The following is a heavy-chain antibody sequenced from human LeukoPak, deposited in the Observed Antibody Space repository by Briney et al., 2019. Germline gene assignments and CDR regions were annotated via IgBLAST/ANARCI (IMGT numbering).Heavy chain of an antibody. V-gene: IGHV3-11*01. CDR1: GFTFSDYY. CDR2: ISSSGSTI. CDR3: AKDGIAVAAFDY. Sequence: PGGSLRLSCAAPGFTFSDYYMSWIRQAPGKGLEWVSYISSSGSTIYYADSVKGRFTISRDNSKNTLYLQMNSLRAEDTAVYYCAKDGIAVAAFDYWGQGTLVTVSS. D-gene: IGHD6-19*01. J-gene: IGHJ4*02.